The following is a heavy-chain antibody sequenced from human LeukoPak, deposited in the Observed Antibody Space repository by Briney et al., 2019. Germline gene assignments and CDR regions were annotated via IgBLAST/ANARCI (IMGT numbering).Heavy chain of an antibody. CDR1: GFTFSSYG. V-gene: IGHV3-33*06. D-gene: IGHD3-22*01. Sequence: GGSLRLSCAASGFTFSSYGMHWVRQAPGKGLEWVAVIWYDGSNKYYADSVKGRFTISRDNSKNTLCLQMNSLRAEDTAVYYCAKDPTMIVVVIPDYWGQGTLVTVSS. CDR3: AKDPTMIVVVIPDY. J-gene: IGHJ4*02. CDR2: IWYDGSNK.